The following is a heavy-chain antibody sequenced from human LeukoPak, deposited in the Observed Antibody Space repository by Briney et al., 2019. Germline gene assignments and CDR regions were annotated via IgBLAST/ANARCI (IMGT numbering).Heavy chain of an antibody. D-gene: IGHD6-13*01. CDR1: GGSNSSSSYY. CDR3: ARDPLTSSWSFFDY. CDR2: IYYSGST. Sequence: SETLSLTCTVSGGSNSSSSYYWGWIRQPPGKGLEWIGSIYYSGSTYYNPSLKSRVTISVDTSKNQFSLKLSSVTAADTAVYYCARDPLTSSWSFFDYWGQGTLVTVSS. V-gene: IGHV4-39*07. J-gene: IGHJ4*02.